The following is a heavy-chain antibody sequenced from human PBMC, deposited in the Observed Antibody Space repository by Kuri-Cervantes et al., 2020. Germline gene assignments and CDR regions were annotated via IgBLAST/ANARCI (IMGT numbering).Heavy chain of an antibody. CDR2: ISKSGDSI. CDR3: TSTRNEVLLVGAGPDDY. D-gene: IGHD2-15*01. Sequence: GGSLRLSCAASGFTFRDYYMSWIRQAPGKGLEWVSYISKSGDSIYYVDSVKGRFTISRDNAKNSLYLQMNSLRAEDTAVYYCTSTRNEVLLVGAGPDDYWGQGTLVTVSS. CDR1: GFTFRDYY. V-gene: IGHV3-11*01. J-gene: IGHJ4*02.